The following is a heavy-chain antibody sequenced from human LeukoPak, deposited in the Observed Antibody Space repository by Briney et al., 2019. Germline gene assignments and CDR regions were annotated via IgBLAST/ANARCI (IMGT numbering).Heavy chain of an antibody. D-gene: IGHD6-13*01. CDR2: ISSKGTTK. J-gene: IGHJ4*02. CDR1: GVTFSSSS. CDR3: ANFEPGYTSSWYAEF. V-gene: IGHV3-48*01. Sequence: GGSLRLSCDVSGVTFSSSSMNWVRQAPGKGLEWVLDISSKGTTKHYADSVKGRFTISRDNAKNALYLQMNSLRVEDTAVYYCANFEPGYTSSWYAEFWGQGTLVTVSS.